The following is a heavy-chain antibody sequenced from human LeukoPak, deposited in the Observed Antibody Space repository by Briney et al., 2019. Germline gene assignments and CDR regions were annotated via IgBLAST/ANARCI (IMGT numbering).Heavy chain of an antibody. Sequence: ASVKVSCKASGYTFTTYYMHWLRQAPGQGLQWMGIINPSGGSTTYAQKFQGRVTMTRETPTVTAYMELSSLRSEDTAVYYCARGKAASGDVFDFWGQGTMVTVSS. CDR1: GYTFTTYY. V-gene: IGHV1-46*01. D-gene: IGHD2-15*01. J-gene: IGHJ3*01. CDR2: INPSGGST. CDR3: ARGKAASGDVFDF.